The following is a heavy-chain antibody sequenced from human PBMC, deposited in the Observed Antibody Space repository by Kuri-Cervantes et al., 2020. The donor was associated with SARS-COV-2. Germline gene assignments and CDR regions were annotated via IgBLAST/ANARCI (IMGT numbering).Heavy chain of an antibody. CDR1: GGTFSSYA. D-gene: IGHD3-10*01. J-gene: IGHJ6*02. Sequence: SVKVSCKASGGTFSSYAISWVRQAPGQGLEWMGGIIPIFGTANYAQKFQGWVIMTRDTSISTAYMELSRLRSDDTAVYYCASGEGDYYYGMDVWGQGTTVTVSS. CDR2: IIPIFGTA. CDR3: ASGEGDYYYGMDV. V-gene: IGHV1-69*05.